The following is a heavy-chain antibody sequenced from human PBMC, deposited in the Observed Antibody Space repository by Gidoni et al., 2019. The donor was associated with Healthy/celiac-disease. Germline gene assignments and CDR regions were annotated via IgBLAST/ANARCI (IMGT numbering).Heavy chain of an antibody. V-gene: IGHV3-64D*06. CDR2: ISSNGGST. CDR1: GFPFSSYA. Sequence: EVQLVESGGGLVQPGGSLSLSCSASGFPFSSYAMHWVRQAPGKGLEYVSAISSNGGSTYYADSVKGRFTISRDNSKNTLYLQMSSLRAEDTAVYYCVKDQQQQWPIYYFDYWGQGTLVTVSS. J-gene: IGHJ4*02. D-gene: IGHD6-19*01. CDR3: VKDQQQQWPIYYFDY.